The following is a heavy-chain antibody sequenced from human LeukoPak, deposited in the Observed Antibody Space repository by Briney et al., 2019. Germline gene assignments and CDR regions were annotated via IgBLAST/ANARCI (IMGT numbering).Heavy chain of an antibody. D-gene: IGHD1-26*01. CDR3: ARLCRVGATPGALDI. Sequence: GGSLRLSWAAAGFTFSSYWMHWVRQAPGKGLVWVSRINSDGSSTTYADSVKGRFTISRDNAKNTLFLQINSLRAEDTAVYYCARLCRVGATPGALDIWGQGTMVTVSS. CDR2: INSDGSST. J-gene: IGHJ3*02. V-gene: IGHV3-74*01. CDR1: GFTFSSYW.